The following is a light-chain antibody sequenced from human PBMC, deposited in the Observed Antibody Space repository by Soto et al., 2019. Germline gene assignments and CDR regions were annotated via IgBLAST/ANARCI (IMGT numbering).Light chain of an antibody. Sequence: QSVLTQPRSVSGSPGQSITISCTGTSSDVGGYNSVSWYQQHPGKAPKLMIYEVSNRPSGVSNRFSGSKSGNTASLIVSGLQAEDEADYYCSSYTRSSTKVFGGGTKLTVL. CDR1: SSDVGGYNS. CDR2: EVS. V-gene: IGLV2-14*01. CDR3: SSYTRSSTKV. J-gene: IGLJ2*01.